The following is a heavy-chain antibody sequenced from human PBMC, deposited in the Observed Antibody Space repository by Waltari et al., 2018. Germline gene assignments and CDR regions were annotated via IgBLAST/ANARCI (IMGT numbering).Heavy chain of an antibody. CDR2: ISYDGSNK. D-gene: IGHD2-2*01. V-gene: IGHV3-30*01. J-gene: IGHJ6*02. Sequence: QVQLVESGGGVVQPGRSLRLSCAASGFTFSSYAMHWVRQAPGKGLEWVAVISYDGSNKYYADSVKGRFTISRDNSKNTLYLQMNSLRAEDTAVYYCARAAGYCSSTSCLPPYYYYGMDVWGQGTTVTVSS. CDR1: GFTFSSYA. CDR3: ARAAGYCSSTSCLPPYYYYGMDV.